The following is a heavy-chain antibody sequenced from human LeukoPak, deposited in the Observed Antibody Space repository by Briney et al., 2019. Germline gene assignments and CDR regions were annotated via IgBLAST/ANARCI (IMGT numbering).Heavy chain of an antibody. Sequence: SVKVSCKASGGTFSNDAVSWVRQAPGEGLKWMGRVIPFLGTTNYAHNFQGRVTITADQDTQTAYMELTSLRSEDTAVYFCARGPSSDLRTGFFFGYFDDWGQGTLITVSS. CDR2: VIPFLGTT. D-gene: IGHD3/OR15-3a*01. J-gene: IGHJ4*02. CDR3: ARGPSSDLRTGFFFGYFDD. V-gene: IGHV1-69*11. CDR1: GGTFSNDA.